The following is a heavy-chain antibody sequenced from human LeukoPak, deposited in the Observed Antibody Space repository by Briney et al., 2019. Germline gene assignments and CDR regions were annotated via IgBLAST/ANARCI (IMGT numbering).Heavy chain of an antibody. J-gene: IGHJ4*02. D-gene: IGHD2/OR15-2a*01. CDR3: AGGRLSSQGGY. Sequence: SETLSLTCTVSGGSIGSYYWSWIRQPPGKGLEWIGHIYDTAYSDYNPSVKGRVSISVDTSKNQFSLKLYYVTAADTAVYYCAGGRLSSQGGYWGQGTLVTVSS. CDR2: IYDTAYS. V-gene: IGHV4-59*01. CDR1: GGSIGSYY.